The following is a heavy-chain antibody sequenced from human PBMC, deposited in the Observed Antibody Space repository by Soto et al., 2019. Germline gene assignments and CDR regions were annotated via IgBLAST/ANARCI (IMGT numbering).Heavy chain of an antibody. CDR1: GFSFSDYS. J-gene: IGHJ6*03. V-gene: IGHV3-21*01. Sequence: EVQLVESGGGLVKPGGSLRLSCAASGFSFSDYSMNWVRQAPGKGLEWVSSISGSSSYIYYADSLKGRVTVSRDNAEKSLYLQMNSLRAEDTAVYYCARDGAYCSGTGCRDYYHYMDVWGKGTTVTVSS. D-gene: IGHD2-2*01. CDR2: ISGSSSYI. CDR3: ARDGAYCSGTGCRDYYHYMDV.